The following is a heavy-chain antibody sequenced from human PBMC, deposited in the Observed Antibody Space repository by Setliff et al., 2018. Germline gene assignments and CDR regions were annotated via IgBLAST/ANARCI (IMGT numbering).Heavy chain of an antibody. CDR3: AREGNPLKYDY. CDR2: IYHGGDT. CDR1: GGSISSGTYY. Sequence: PSETLSLTCTVSGGSISSGTYYWSWIRQHPGKGLEWIGYIYHGGDTYYNPSLKSRVTISVDTSKNQFSLKLSSVTAADTAVYYCAREGNPLKYDYWGQGTLVTVSS. V-gene: IGHV4-31*03. D-gene: IGHD1-1*01. J-gene: IGHJ4*02.